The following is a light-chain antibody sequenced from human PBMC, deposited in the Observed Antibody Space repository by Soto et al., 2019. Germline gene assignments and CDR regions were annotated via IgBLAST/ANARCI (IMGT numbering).Light chain of an antibody. Sequence: DIQMTQSPSSLSASVGDRVTITCRASQSISSYLNWYQQKPGKAPKLLIYAASSLQSGVPSRFSGSVSGTDFTLTISSLQPEDFATYYCQQSYSTPRPFGPGTKVDIK. J-gene: IGKJ3*01. CDR3: QQSYSTPRP. CDR1: QSISSY. CDR2: AAS. V-gene: IGKV1-39*01.